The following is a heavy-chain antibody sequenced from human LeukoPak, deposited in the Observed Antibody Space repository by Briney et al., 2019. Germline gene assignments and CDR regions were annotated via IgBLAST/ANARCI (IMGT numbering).Heavy chain of an antibody. J-gene: IGHJ5*02. Sequence: PGGSLRLSCATSGFTLRRYDMHWVRQATGKGLEWVSAIGSAGDTYYPGSVKGRFTMSRDDAKSTLYLQMNSLRAGDTAVYYCVRGIGNYYDSGASKSWGQGTLVTVSS. CDR3: VRGIGNYYDSGASKS. V-gene: IGHV3-13*04. D-gene: IGHD3-22*01. CDR1: GFTLRRYD. CDR2: IGSAGDT.